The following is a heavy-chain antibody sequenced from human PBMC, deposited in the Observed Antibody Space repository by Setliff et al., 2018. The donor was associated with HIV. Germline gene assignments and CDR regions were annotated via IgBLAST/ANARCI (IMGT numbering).Heavy chain of an antibody. D-gene: IGHD3-22*01. V-gene: IGHV3-66*02. J-gene: IGHJ3*02. Sequence: PGGSLRLSCAASGLSISSNYMSWVRQAPGKGLEWVSIIYSGGDAYYSDSLKGRFTISRDNSRNTLYLQMSSLRADDTALYYCARDRRYYDSRQPWAFDIWGQGTMVTVSS. CDR1: GLSISSNY. CDR3: ARDRRYYDSRQPWAFDI. CDR2: IYSGGDA.